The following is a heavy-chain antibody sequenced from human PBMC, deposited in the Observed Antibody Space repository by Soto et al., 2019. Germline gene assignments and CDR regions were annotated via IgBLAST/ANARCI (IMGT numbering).Heavy chain of an antibody. CDR1: GCTFEGFP. J-gene: IGHJ4*02. Sequence: GPLLSSCQATGCTFEGFPMTWVRQAPGKGLQWVAAISGSGHTITYADSVTGRFTISRDNSKDTLYLQMNSLRHEDSALYFCTRYDPFDLWGQGTQVTVYS. CDR3: TRYDPFDL. CDR2: ISGSGHTI. D-gene: IGHD2-15*01. V-gene: IGHV3-23*01.